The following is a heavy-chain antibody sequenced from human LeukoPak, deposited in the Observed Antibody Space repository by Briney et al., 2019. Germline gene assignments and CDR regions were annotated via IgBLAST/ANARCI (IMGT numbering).Heavy chain of an antibody. D-gene: IGHD5-24*01. J-gene: IGHJ4*02. CDR2: IRYDGSKK. CDR1: GFIFSSYG. Sequence: PGGSLRLSCAASGFIFSSYGMHWVRQAPGKGLERVAFIRYDGSKKYYADSVKGRFTISRDNSKNTLYLQMISLRAEDTAVYYCAKSGYNRFDYWGQGTLVTVSS. CDR3: AKSGYNRFDY. V-gene: IGHV3-30*02.